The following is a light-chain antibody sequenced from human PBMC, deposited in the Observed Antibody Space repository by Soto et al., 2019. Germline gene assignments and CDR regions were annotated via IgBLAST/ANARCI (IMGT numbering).Light chain of an antibody. CDR3: RTYTTTGSSI. V-gene: IGLV2-14*01. Sequence: QSVLTQPASVSGSPGQSITITCSGTTDDVGSTDSVSWYQHHPGEAPRLVIYEVKNRPSGVPGCFSGSKSVNTVSLSISGLQPEDDADYYCRTYTTTGSSIFGSGTKVTVL. J-gene: IGLJ1*01. CDR2: EVK. CDR1: TDDVGSTDS.